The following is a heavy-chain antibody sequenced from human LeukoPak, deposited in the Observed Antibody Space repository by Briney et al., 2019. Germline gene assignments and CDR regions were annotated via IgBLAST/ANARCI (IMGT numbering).Heavy chain of an antibody. CDR2: ISYDGSNK. V-gene: IGHV3-30*18. CDR1: GFTFSSYG. Sequence: GGSPRLSCAASGFTFSSYGMHWVRQAPGKGLEWVAVISYDGSNKYYADSVKGRFTISRDNSKNTLYLQMNSLRAEDTAVYYCAKPLRVSSWYRSPLDYWGQGTLVTVSS. CDR3: AKPLRVSSWYRSPLDY. J-gene: IGHJ4*02. D-gene: IGHD6-19*01.